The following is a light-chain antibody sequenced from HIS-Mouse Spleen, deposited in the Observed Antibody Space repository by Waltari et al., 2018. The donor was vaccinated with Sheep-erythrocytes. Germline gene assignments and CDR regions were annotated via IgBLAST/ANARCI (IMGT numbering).Light chain of an antibody. V-gene: IGLV1-40*01. CDR3: QSYDSSLSGWV. CDR1: SSNIGAGYD. CDR2: GSS. Sequence: QSVLTQPPSVSGAPGQRVTISCTGSSSNIGAGYDVHWYQQLPGTAPKPLIYGSSNRPAGVPYRFSGSKSGTSASLAITGLQAEDEADYYCQSYDSSLSGWVFGGGTKLTVL. J-gene: IGLJ3*02.